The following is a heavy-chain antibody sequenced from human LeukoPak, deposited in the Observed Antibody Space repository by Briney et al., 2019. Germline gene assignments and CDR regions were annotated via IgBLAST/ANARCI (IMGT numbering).Heavy chain of an antibody. CDR1: GFTFSSYE. J-gene: IGHJ6*03. V-gene: IGHV3-48*03. Sequence: GGSLRLSCAASGFTFSSYEMNWVRQAPGKGLEWVSYISSSGSTIYYADSVKGRFTISRDNAKTSLYLQMNSLRVEDTAVYYGARDGTPNYSSGWVYMDVWGEGTTVTISS. CDR2: ISSSGSTI. CDR3: ARDGTPNYSSGWVYMDV. D-gene: IGHD6-25*01.